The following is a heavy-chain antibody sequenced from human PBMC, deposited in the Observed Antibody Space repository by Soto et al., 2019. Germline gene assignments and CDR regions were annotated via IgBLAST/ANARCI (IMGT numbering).Heavy chain of an antibody. CDR2: IDPKNGGT. CDR1: GYSISAYY. V-gene: IGHV1-2*02. J-gene: IGHJ4*02. Sequence: ASVKVSCKASGYSISAYYIHWVRQAPGQGLEWMGWIDPKNGGTVSAQKFQGRLTMTRDTSISTVYMALSGLTSDDTALYYCGRDDYGIFPYWGQGSLFTVSS. CDR3: GRDDYGIFPY. D-gene: IGHD3-10*01.